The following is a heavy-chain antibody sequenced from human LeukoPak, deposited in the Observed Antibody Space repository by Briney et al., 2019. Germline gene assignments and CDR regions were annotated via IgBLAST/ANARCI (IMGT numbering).Heavy chain of an antibody. CDR2: INTDGSST. CDR1: GFAFSSSW. J-gene: IGHJ6*02. Sequence: GGSLRLSCAASGFAFSSSWMLWVRQAPGKGLLWVSRINTDGSSTSYADSVKGRFTISRDNAENTLYLQMNSLRAEDTAVYYCARGPMVRGAYGMDVWGQGTTVTVSS. V-gene: IGHV3-74*01. CDR3: ARGPMVRGAYGMDV. D-gene: IGHD3-10*01.